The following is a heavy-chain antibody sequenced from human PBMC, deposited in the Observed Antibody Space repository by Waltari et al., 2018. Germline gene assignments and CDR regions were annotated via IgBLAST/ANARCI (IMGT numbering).Heavy chain of an antibody. Sequence: QVQLQQWGAGLLKPSETLSLTCAVYGGSFSGYYWSWIRQPPGKGLEWIGEINHSGRTNYNPSLKSRVTISVDTSKNQFSLKLSSVTAADTAVYYCARGQYYSSGLWYYYYYYMDVWGKGTTVTVSS. V-gene: IGHV4-34*01. CDR3: ARGQYYSSGLWYYYYYYMDV. D-gene: IGHD6-25*01. CDR2: INHSGRT. J-gene: IGHJ6*03. CDR1: GGSFSGYY.